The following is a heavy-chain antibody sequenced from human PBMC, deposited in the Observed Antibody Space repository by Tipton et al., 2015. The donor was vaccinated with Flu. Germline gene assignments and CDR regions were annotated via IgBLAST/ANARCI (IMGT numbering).Heavy chain of an antibody. CDR1: GGSISSDSYF. CDR3: ARVSCSTASCYVDDY. D-gene: IGHD2-2*01. V-gene: IGHV4-39*07. J-gene: IGHJ4*02. CDR2: IYYSGTT. Sequence: LRPSCTVSGGSISSDSYFWGWIRQPPGKGLEWIGSIYYSGTTYYNPSLKSRFTMSVDTSKYQFSLKLSSVTAADTAVYYCARVSCSTASCYVDDYWGQGTLVTVSS.